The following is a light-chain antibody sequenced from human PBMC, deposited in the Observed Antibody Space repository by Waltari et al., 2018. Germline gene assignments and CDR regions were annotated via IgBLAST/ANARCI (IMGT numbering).Light chain of an antibody. CDR2: LNSDGSH. J-gene: IGLJ2*01. CDR3: QTWGSGIV. CDR1: SGHSSYA. Sequence: QLELTQPPSASASPGASVKLTCPLSSGHSSYAIAWPQQEPEKGPRYLMKLNSDGSHNKGDGIPDRFLGSSSGAERYLIISSLQSEDEAAYYCQTWGSGIVFGGGTKLTVL. V-gene: IGLV4-69*01.